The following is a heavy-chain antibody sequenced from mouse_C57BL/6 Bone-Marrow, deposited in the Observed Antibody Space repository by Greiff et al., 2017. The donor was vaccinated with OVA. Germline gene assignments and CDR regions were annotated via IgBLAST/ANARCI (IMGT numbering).Heavy chain of an antibody. J-gene: IGHJ1*03. CDR2: IDPETGGT. CDR1: GYTFTDYE. CDR3: TMGHYYGSSYS. Sequence: VKLMESGAELVRPGASVTLSCKASGYTFTDYEMHWVKQTPVHGLEWIGAIDPETGGTAYNQKFKGKAILTADKSSSTAYMELRSLTSEDSAVYYCTMGHYYGSSYSGGTGTTVTVSS. D-gene: IGHD1-1*01. V-gene: IGHV1-15*01.